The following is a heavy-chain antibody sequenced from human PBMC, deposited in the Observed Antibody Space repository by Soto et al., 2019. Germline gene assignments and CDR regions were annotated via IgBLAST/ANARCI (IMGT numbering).Heavy chain of an antibody. Sequence: SLRLSCAASGFTFSSYGMHWVRQAPGKGLEWVAVIWYDGSNKYYADSVKGRFTISRDNSKNTLYLQMNSLRAEDTAVYYCARARGYCSSTSCYPYGMDVWGQGTTVTSP. V-gene: IGHV3-33*01. CDR3: ARARGYCSSTSCYPYGMDV. D-gene: IGHD2-2*01. CDR2: IWYDGSNK. CDR1: GFTFSSYG. J-gene: IGHJ6*02.